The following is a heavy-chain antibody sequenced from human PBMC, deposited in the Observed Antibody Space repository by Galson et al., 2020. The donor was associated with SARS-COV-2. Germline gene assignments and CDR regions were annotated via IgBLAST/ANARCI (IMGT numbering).Heavy chain of an antibody. CDR1: GFTFSNYA. CDR2: ISHDGRIE. CDR3: ARDISGGASDI. D-gene: IGHD1-26*01. V-gene: IGHV3-30*04. J-gene: IGHJ3*02. Sequence: QLGESLKISCAASGFTFSNYATHWVRQAPGKGLEWVAVISHDGRIEVYADSVKGRFTVSRDNSDNMMFLQLNSLRVDDTALYYCARDISGGASDIWGQGTMVTVSS.